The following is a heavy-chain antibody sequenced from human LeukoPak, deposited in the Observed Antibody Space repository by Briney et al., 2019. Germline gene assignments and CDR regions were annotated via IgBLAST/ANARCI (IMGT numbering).Heavy chain of an antibody. Sequence: GGSLRLSCAVSGFTFSSYWMSWVRQAPGKGLELVANIKQDGSEKYYVDSVKGRFTISRDNAKSSLYLQMNSLRAEDTAVYYCARDAFSSGPDIDYWGQGTLVTVSS. V-gene: IGHV3-7*01. J-gene: IGHJ4*02. CDR1: GFTFSSYW. CDR3: ARDAFSSGPDIDY. D-gene: IGHD6-19*01. CDR2: IKQDGSEK.